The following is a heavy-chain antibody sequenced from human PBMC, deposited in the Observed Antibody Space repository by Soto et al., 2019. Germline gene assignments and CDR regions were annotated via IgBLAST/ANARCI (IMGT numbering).Heavy chain of an antibody. CDR1: GFDLSAYE. D-gene: IGHD2-8*01. V-gene: IGHV3-48*03. CDR2: ISSEATSI. Sequence: GSLRRSCAASGFDLSAYEVAWVRQAPGKGLEWISYISSEATSISYADSVKGRFTISRDSAKSLVHLRPNSLRVEDTAGYYLAKLVLSDVNRVAQKCIDFCGPGPLVTVS. J-gene: IGHJ4*02. CDR3: AKLVLSDVNRVAQKCIDF.